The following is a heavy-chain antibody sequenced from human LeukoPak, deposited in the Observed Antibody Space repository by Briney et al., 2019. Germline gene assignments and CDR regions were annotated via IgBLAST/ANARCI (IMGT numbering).Heavy chain of an antibody. J-gene: IGHJ4*02. CDR3: AKWRTGDSYGYEY. V-gene: IGHV3-7*01. CDR1: GFTISSSW. CDR2: IKRDGSEE. D-gene: IGHD5-18*01. Sequence: GGSLRLSCAASGFTISSSWMSWVRQARRKGVEWVANIKRDGSEEYYVDSVKGRFTISRDNARESLYLQMNSLRAEDTAVYYCAKWRTGDSYGYEYWGQGTLVTVSS.